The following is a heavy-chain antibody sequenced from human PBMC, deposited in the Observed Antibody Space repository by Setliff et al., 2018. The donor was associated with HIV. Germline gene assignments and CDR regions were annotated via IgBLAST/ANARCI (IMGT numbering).Heavy chain of an antibody. J-gene: IGHJ5*02. V-gene: IGHV1-18*01. CDR3: ARGVLITFGYQNWFDP. CDR1: GYSFTSYG. Sequence: ASVKVSCKASGYSFTSYGINWVRQAPGQGLEWMGWISPYNGNTDYAQNFQGRVTMTTDTSTSTVHMELRSLISDDTAVYYCARGVLITFGYQNWFDPWGQGTLVTVSS. D-gene: IGHD3-16*01. CDR2: ISPYNGNT.